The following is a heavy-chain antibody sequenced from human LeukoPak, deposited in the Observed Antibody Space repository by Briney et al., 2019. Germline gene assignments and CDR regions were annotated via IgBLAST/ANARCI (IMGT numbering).Heavy chain of an antibody. CDR2: IYSGGST. V-gene: IGHV3-53*01. CDR1: GFTVSSNY. J-gene: IGHJ3*02. D-gene: IGHD1-26*01. CDR3: ARGGDIVGATRSAFDI. Sequence: GGSLRLSCAASGFTVSSNYMSWVRQAPGKGLEWVSLIYSGGSTSYADSVKGRFTISRDNSKNTLYLQMNSPTAEDTAVYYCARGGDIVGATRSAFDIWGQGIMVTVSS.